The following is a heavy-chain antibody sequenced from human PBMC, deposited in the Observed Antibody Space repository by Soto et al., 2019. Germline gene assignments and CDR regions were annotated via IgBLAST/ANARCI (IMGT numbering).Heavy chain of an antibody. CDR2: IYYSGST. CDR3: ARHGGGWYHD. D-gene: IGHD6-19*01. V-gene: IGHV4-59*08. J-gene: IGHJ4*02. CDR1: GGSISSYY. Sequence: QVQLQESGPGLVKPSETLSLTCTVSGGSISSYYWSWIRQPPGKGLEWIGYIYYSGSTNYNPSLKRRVTISVDPSKTQFSLKLSSLTAADTAVYYCARHGGGWYHDWGQGTLVTVSS.